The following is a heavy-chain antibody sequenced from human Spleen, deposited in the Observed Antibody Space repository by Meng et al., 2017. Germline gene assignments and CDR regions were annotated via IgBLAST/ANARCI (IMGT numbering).Heavy chain of an antibody. CDR2: ISSSSSYI. CDR1: GFTFSSYA. V-gene: IGHV3-21*01. CDR3: AFMVRGVISADY. D-gene: IGHD3-10*01. J-gene: IGHJ4*02. Sequence: GESLKISCAASGFTFSSYAMTWVRQAPGKGLEWVSSISSSSSYIYYADSVKGRFTISRDNAKNSLYLQMNSLRAEDTAVYYCAFMVRGVISADYWGQGTLVTVSS.